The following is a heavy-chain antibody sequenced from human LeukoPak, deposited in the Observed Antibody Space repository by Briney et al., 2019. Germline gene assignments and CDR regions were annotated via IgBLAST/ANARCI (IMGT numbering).Heavy chain of an antibody. CDR3: ARVDCGRIPDPAAAGGYYYYYYGMDV. CDR1: GGSFSGYY. D-gene: IGHD6-13*01. CDR2: INHSGST. Sequence: PSETLSLTCAVYGGSFSGYYWSWIRQPPGKGLEWIGEINHSGSTNYNPSLKSRVTISVDTSKNQFSLKLSSVTAADTAVYYCARVDCGRIPDPAAAGGYYYYYYGMDVWGQGTTVTVSS. V-gene: IGHV4-34*01. J-gene: IGHJ6*02.